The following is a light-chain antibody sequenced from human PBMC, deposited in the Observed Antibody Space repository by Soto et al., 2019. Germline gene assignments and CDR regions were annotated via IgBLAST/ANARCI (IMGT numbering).Light chain of an antibody. CDR1: SGDVGSYDL. J-gene: IGLJ3*02. CDR3: CSYAGRVTWV. CDR2: EVT. V-gene: IGLV2-23*02. Sequence: QSALTQPASVSTSPGQSITISCTGTSGDVGSYDLVSWYQQHPGKVPKLIIYEVTKRPSGVSYRFSGSKSGNTASLTISGLQAEDEADYYCCSYAGRVTWVFGGGTQLTVL.